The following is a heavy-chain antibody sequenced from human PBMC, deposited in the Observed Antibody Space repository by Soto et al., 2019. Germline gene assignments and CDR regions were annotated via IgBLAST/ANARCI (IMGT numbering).Heavy chain of an antibody. Sequence: LVESGGGLVQPGGSLRLSCAASVFSFSSHWMHWVRQAPGEGLVWVARINDDGSSAAYGDSVRGRFTISRDNAKNTLNLQMNTLQTEDTAVYYCARDLITASGGPNWYFDLWGRGTLVTVSS. CDR1: VFSFSSHW. CDR3: ARDLITASGGPNWYFDL. J-gene: IGHJ2*01. V-gene: IGHV3-74*03. CDR2: INDDGSSA. D-gene: IGHD1-20*01.